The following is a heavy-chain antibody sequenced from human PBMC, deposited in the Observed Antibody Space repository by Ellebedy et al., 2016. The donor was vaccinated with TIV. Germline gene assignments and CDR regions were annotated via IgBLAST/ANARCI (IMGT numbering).Heavy chain of an antibody. CDR1: GGSFSGYY. V-gene: IGHV4-34*01. J-gene: IGHJ5*02. CDR2: INHSGST. Sequence: MPGGSLRLSCAVYGGSFSGYYWSRIRQPPGKGLEWIGEINHSGSTNYNPSLKSRVTISVDTSKNQFSLKLSSVTAADTAVYYCARGVGYCSGGSCRNWFDPWGQGTLVTVSS. CDR3: ARGVGYCSGGSCRNWFDP. D-gene: IGHD2-15*01.